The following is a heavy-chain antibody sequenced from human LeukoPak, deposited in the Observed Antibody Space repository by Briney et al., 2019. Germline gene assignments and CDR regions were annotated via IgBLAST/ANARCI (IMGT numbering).Heavy chain of an antibody. Sequence: GGSLRLSCAASGFTFSSYEMNWVRQAPGKGLEWVSYISSSGSTIYYADSVKGRFTISRDNAKSSLYLQMDSLRAEDTAVYYCASTKWLEAIDYWGQGTLVTVSS. D-gene: IGHD6-19*01. J-gene: IGHJ4*02. CDR3: ASTKWLEAIDY. CDR2: ISSSGSTI. V-gene: IGHV3-48*03. CDR1: GFTFSSYE.